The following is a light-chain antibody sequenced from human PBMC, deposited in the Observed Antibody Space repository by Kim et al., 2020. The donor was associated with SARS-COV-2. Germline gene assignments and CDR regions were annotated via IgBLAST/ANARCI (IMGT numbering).Light chain of an antibody. V-gene: IGKV1-39*01. Sequence: DIQMTQSPSSLSASVGDRVTITCRASQSISTYLNWYQQKPGKAPKLLIYGASNLPSGVPSRFSGSGSETDCTLTISTLQPEDFGTYYCQQGYSTFGQGTKLEI. CDR2: GAS. CDR1: QSISTY. J-gene: IGKJ2*01. CDR3: QQGYST.